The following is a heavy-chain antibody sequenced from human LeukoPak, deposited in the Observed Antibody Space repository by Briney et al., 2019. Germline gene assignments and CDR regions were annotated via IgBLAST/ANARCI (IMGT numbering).Heavy chain of an antibody. CDR2: VYYSGSA. CDR3: ARKPIINNARYYFDC. Sequence: SETLSLTCTVSGGSVGSGSYYWSWIRQSPGQGLEWIGNVYYSGSAYYNPSLKSRVTISVDTSKNQFSLKPSSVTAADTAVYYCARKPIINNARYYFDCWGQGILVAVSS. CDR1: GGSVGSGSYY. J-gene: IGHJ4*02. V-gene: IGHV4-39*07. D-gene: IGHD1/OR15-1a*01.